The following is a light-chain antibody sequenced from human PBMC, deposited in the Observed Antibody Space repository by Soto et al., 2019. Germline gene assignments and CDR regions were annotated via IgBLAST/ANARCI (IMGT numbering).Light chain of an antibody. V-gene: IGLV2-8*01. CDR2: EVS. CDR3: SSYAGSNNYV. CDR1: SSDVGGYNY. Sequence: QSVLTQPPSASGSPGQSVTISCTGTSSDVGGYNYVSWYQQHPGKAPKLMISEVSKRPSGVPDRFSGSKSGNTASLTVSGLQAEDEADYYCSSYAGSNNYVFGTGTQLTVL. J-gene: IGLJ1*01.